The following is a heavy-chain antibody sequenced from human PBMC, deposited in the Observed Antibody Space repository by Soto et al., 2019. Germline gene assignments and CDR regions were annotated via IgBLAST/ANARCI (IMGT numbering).Heavy chain of an antibody. Sequence: GGSLRLSCAASGFTFSSYGMHWVRQAPGKGLEWVAVISYDGSNKYYADSVKGRFTISRDNSKNTLYLQMNSLRAEDTAVYYYAKDFGAYYDFWSGPSYFDYWGQGTLVTVS. V-gene: IGHV3-30*18. J-gene: IGHJ4*02. CDR2: ISYDGSNK. CDR3: AKDFGAYYDFWSGPSYFDY. D-gene: IGHD3-3*01. CDR1: GFTFSSYG.